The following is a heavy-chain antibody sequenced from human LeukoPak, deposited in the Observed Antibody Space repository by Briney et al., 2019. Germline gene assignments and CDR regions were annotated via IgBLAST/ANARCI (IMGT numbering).Heavy chain of an antibody. D-gene: IGHD7-27*01. CDR1: GFTFSTYA. CDR2: ISYDGTNK. CDR3: AREILTGYAFDI. V-gene: IGHV3-30-3*01. J-gene: IGHJ3*02. Sequence: PGGSLRLSCAASGFTFSTYAMHWVRQAPAKGLEWVAFISYDGTNKYCADSVKGRFTISRDNSKNTLYLQTNSLRAEDTALYYCAREILTGYAFDIWGQGTMVTVSS.